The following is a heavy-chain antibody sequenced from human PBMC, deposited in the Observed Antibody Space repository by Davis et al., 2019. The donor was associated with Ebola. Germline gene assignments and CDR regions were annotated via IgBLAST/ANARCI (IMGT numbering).Heavy chain of an antibody. CDR2: ISAYNGNT. CDR1: GYTFTSYG. CDR3: ATDRGAATPFDY. D-gene: IGHD2-15*01. V-gene: IGHV1-18*01. J-gene: IGHJ4*02. Sequence: AASVTVSCKASGYTFTSYGISWVRQAPGQGLEWMGWISAYNGNTNYAQKLQGRVTMTTDTSTSTAYMELSSLGSEDTAVYYCATDRGAATPFDYWGQGTLVTVSS.